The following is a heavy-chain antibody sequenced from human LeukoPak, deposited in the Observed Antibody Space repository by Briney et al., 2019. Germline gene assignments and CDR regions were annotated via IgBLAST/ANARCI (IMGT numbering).Heavy chain of an antibody. CDR1: GGSISSYY. CDR2: IYYSGST. D-gene: IGHD2-2*01. CDR3: ASTQPIRCMDV. V-gene: IGHV4-59*08. J-gene: IGHJ6*02. Sequence: SETLSLTCTVSGGSISSYYWSWIRQPPGKGLEWIGYIYYSGSTNYNPSLKSRVTISVDTPKNQFSLKLSSVTAADTAVYYCASTQPIRCMDVWGQGTTVTVSS.